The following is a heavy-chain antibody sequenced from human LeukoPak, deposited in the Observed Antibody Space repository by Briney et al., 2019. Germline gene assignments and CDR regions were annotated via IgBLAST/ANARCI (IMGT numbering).Heavy chain of an antibody. Sequence: PSETLSLTCAVSGYSISSGYYWSWIRQPAGKGLEWIGRIYTSGSTNYNPSLKSRVTMSVDTSKNQFSLKLSSVTAADTAVYYCARGGYGDYVEGYYFDYWGQGTLVTVSS. CDR2: IYTSGST. V-gene: IGHV4-4*07. J-gene: IGHJ4*02. D-gene: IGHD4-17*01. CDR3: ARGGYGDYVEGYYFDY. CDR1: GYSISSGYY.